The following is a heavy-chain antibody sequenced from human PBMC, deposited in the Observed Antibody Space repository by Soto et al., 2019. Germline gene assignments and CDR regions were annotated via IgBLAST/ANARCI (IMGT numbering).Heavy chain of an antibody. Sequence: EVQLVESGGGLVQPGRSLRLSCAASGFMFNDYAMHWVRQVPGKGLEWVSGISWNSGTIFYGDSVKGRFTISRDNAKHSLFLQMDSLKPDDTAFYYCAKERHQWLILKGTFDSWGQGTLLTVSS. CDR1: GFMFNDYA. V-gene: IGHV3-9*01. J-gene: IGHJ4*02. CDR2: ISWNSGTI. D-gene: IGHD6-19*01. CDR3: AKERHQWLILKGTFDS.